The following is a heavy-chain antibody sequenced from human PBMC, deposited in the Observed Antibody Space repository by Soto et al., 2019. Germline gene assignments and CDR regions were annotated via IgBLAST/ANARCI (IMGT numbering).Heavy chain of an antibody. D-gene: IGHD2-15*01. CDR1: GYSFTGYY. J-gene: IGHJ3*02. CDR2: INPNSGGT. CDR3: ARDGCSGGSCYRGAFDI. Sequence: ASVKVSCEACGYSFTGYYMHWVRQAPGQGLEWMGWINPNSGGTNYAQKFQGWVTMTRDTSISTAYMELSRLRSDDTAVYYCARDGCSGGSCYRGAFDIWGQGTMVTV. V-gene: IGHV1-2*04.